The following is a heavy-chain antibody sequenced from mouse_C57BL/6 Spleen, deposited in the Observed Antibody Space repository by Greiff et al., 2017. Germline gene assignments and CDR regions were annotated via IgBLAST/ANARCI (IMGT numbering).Heavy chain of an antibody. Sequence: QVHVKQSGAELVRPGTSVKVSCKASGYAFTNYLIEWVKQRPGQGLEWIGVINPGSGGTNYNEKFKGKATLTADKSSSTAYMQLSSLTSEDSAVYFCARSGELANWSFAYWGQGTLVTVSA. CDR2: INPGSGGT. J-gene: IGHJ3*01. V-gene: IGHV1-54*01. CDR3: ARSGELANWSFAY. CDR1: GYAFTNYL. D-gene: IGHD4-1*01.